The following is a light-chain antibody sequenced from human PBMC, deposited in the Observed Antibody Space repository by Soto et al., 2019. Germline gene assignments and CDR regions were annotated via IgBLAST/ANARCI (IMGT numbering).Light chain of an antibody. CDR1: SSNIGADYE. CDR3: QSYDNTLKGCV. CDR2: GNT. Sequence: QSELTQPPSVSGAPGQRVIISCTGGSSNIGADYEVHWYQQLPGTDPKLLIYGNTNRPSGVPDRFSGSKSGSSASLAITGLQAEDEAEYYCQSYDNTLKGCVFGTGTKLTVL. V-gene: IGLV1-40*01. J-gene: IGLJ1*01.